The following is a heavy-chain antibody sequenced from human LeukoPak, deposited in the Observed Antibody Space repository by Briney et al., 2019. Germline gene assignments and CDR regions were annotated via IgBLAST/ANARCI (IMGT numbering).Heavy chain of an antibody. Sequence: PSQTLSLTCTVSGDSISSGSYYWTWIRQPAGKGLEWIGRIYTSGSTNYYPSLKSRVTISVDTSKNQFSLNLSSVTAADTAVYYCARVGSRRFDPWGQGTLVTVSS. J-gene: IGHJ5*02. V-gene: IGHV4-61*02. CDR2: IYTSGST. CDR1: GDSISSGSYY. CDR3: ARVGSRRFDP. D-gene: IGHD2-2*01.